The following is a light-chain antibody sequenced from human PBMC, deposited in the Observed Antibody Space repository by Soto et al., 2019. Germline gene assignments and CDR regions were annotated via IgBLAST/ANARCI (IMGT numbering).Light chain of an antibody. CDR2: GAS. CDR3: QQRSNWQT. CDR1: QSVRSSY. J-gene: IGKJ1*01. Sequence: IVLTQSPGTLSLSPGERATLSCRASQSVRSSYLAWYQQKSGQAPRLLIYGASSRAAGTPDRFSGSGSGTDFTLTITGLEPEDFAVYYCQQRSNWQTFGQGTKV. V-gene: IGKV3D-20*02.